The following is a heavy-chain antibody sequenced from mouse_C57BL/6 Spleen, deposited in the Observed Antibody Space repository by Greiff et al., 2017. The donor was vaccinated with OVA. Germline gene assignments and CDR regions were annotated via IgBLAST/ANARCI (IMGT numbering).Heavy chain of an antibody. CDR1: GYTFTSYD. CDR3: ARFTTEVTKGYYFDY. CDR2: IYPRDGST. J-gene: IGHJ2*01. D-gene: IGHD1-1*01. Sequence: QVQLQQSGPELVKPGASVKLSCKASGYTFTSYDINWVKQRPGQGLEWIGWIYPRDGSTKYNEKFKGKATLTVDTSSSTAYMELHSLTSEDSAVYVCARFTTEVTKGYYFDYWGKGTTLTVSS. V-gene: IGHV1-85*01.